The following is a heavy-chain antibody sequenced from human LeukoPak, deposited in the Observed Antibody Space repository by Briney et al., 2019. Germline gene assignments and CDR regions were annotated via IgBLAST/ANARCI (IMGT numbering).Heavy chain of an antibody. CDR1: GCTFSSYA. CDR3: ARAPRQRSYYYYGMDV. J-gene: IGHJ6*02. CDR2: IIPILGIA. Sequence: GASVKVSCKASGCTFSSYAISWVRQAPGQGLEWMGRIIPILGIANYAQKFQGRVTITADKSTSTAYMELSSLRSEDTAVYYCARAPRQRSYYYYGMDVWGQGTTVTVSS. V-gene: IGHV1-69*04.